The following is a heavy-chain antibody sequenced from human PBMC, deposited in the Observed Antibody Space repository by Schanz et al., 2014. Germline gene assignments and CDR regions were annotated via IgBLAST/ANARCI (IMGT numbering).Heavy chain of an antibody. Sequence: QVHLVQSGAEVHKPGASLKISCKASGYTFTNFFLHWVRQAPGQGLEWMGIINPIGGSTTYAQKCRGAVTLTTDTSTDTAYLELTSLRSEDTAVYYCARGSPENMIRGELDYGGQGTLVTVSS. V-gene: IGHV1-46*03. CDR1: GYTFTNFF. CDR2: INPIGGST. J-gene: IGHJ4*02. D-gene: IGHD3-10*01. CDR3: ARGSPENMIRGELDY.